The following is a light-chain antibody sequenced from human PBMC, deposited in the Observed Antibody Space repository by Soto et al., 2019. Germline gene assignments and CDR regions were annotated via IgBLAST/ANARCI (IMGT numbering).Light chain of an antibody. CDR2: GAS. V-gene: IGKV3-20*01. Sequence: EIVLTQSPGTLSLSPGERATLSCRASQSVSSSYLAWYPQKPGQAPRLLIYGASSRATGIPDRFSGSGSGTAFTLTISRLEPEDFAVYYCQQYGSSPVTFGQGTKVEIK. CDR1: QSVSSSY. CDR3: QQYGSSPVT. J-gene: IGKJ1*01.